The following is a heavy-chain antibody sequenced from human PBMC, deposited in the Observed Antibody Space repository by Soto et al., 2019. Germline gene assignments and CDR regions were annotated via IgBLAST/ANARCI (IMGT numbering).Heavy chain of an antibody. CDR3: ARGPDPYSSGWYRWFDP. D-gene: IGHD6-19*01. CDR1: GGSFSGYY. J-gene: IGHJ5*02. V-gene: IGHV4-34*01. Sequence: QVQLQQWGAGLLKPSETLSLTCAVYGGSFSGYYWSWIRQPPGKGLEWIGEINHSGSTNYNPSLKGRVTISVDTSKNQFSLKLSSVTAADTAVYYCARGPDPYSSGWYRWFDPWGQGTLVTVSS. CDR2: INHSGST.